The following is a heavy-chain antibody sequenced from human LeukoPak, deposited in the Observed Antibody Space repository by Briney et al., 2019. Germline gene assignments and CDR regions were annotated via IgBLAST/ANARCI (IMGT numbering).Heavy chain of an antibody. CDR1: GFTFSDYY. D-gene: IGHD6-13*01. CDR2: ISSSGSNI. V-gene: IGHV3-11*04. Sequence: PGGSLRLSCAASGFTFSDYYMSWLRQAPGKGLEWVSYISSSGSNIYYADSVKGRITISRDNAKNSLYLQMNSLRAEDTAVYYCARLAARGYYFDYWGQGTLVTVSS. J-gene: IGHJ4*02. CDR3: ARLAARGYYFDY.